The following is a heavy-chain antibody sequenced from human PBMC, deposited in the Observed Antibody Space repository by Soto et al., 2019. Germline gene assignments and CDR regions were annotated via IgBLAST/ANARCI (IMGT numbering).Heavy chain of an antibody. CDR3: AGNIAAAGRRYYGMDV. D-gene: IGHD6-13*01. Sequence: QVQLQESGPGLVKPSETLSLTCTVSGGSMSGYYWSWIRQSAGKGLEWIGRVYTSETTYYNPSLNSRATISLHTSKNQFTPNMYSLITADTAVYYCAGNIAAAGRRYYGMDVWGQGTTVTVSS. CDR1: GGSMSGYY. CDR2: VYTSETT. J-gene: IGHJ6*02. V-gene: IGHV4-4*07.